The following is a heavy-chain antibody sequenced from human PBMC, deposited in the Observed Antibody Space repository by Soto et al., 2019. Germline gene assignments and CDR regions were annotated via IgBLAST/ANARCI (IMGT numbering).Heavy chain of an antibody. CDR1: GFTFSNYA. D-gene: IGHD2-8*01. Sequence: GGSLRLSCAASGFTFSNYAMSWVRQAPGKGLEWVSAIGGSGGSTYYADSVKGRFTISRDNSKNTLSLQMDSLRAEDTALYYCAKGHIVLMVYAPFDYWGQGTLVTVSS. CDR3: AKGHIVLMVYAPFDY. J-gene: IGHJ4*02. CDR2: IGGSGGST. V-gene: IGHV3-23*01.